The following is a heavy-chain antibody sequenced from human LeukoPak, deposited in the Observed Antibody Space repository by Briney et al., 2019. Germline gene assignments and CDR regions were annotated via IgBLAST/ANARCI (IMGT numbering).Heavy chain of an antibody. Sequence: ASVKVSCKASGYTFTGYYMHWVRQAPGQGLEWMGWINPNSGGTNYAQKFQGRVTMTRDTSISTAYMELSRLRSDDTAVYYCAREASSSGYCRPNFDYWGQGTLVTVSS. CDR2: INPNSGGT. CDR3: AREASSSGYCRPNFDY. D-gene: IGHD3-22*01. V-gene: IGHV1-2*02. J-gene: IGHJ4*02. CDR1: GYTFTGYY.